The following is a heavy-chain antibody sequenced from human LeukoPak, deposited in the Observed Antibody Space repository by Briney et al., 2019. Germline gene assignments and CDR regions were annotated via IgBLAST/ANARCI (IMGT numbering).Heavy chain of an antibody. Sequence: PSETLSLTCAVYGGSFSGYYWSWIRQPPGKGLEWIGEINHSGSTNYNPSLKSRVTISVDASKNQFSLKLSSVTAADTAVYYCARRSPTGITMIVMVTRPHYFDYWGQGTLVTVSS. J-gene: IGHJ4*02. CDR1: GGSFSGYY. D-gene: IGHD3-22*01. CDR3: ARRSPTGITMIVMVTRPHYFDY. V-gene: IGHV4-34*01. CDR2: INHSGST.